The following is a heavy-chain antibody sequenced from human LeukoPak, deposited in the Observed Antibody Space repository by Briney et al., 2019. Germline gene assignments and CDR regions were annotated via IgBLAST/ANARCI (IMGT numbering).Heavy chain of an antibody. J-gene: IGHJ4*01. CDR1: GFTFSAYS. D-gene: IGHD6-6*01. V-gene: IGHV3-30*18. CDR3: AKGLYSSSSVFQF. CDR2: ISYDGSNK. Sequence: GGSLRLSCAASGFTFSAYSMNWVRQAPGKGLEWVAAISYDGSNKFHADSVKGRFTISRDNSNNTLYLQMNSLRAEDTAVYYCAKGLYSSSSVFQFWGQGTLVTVSS.